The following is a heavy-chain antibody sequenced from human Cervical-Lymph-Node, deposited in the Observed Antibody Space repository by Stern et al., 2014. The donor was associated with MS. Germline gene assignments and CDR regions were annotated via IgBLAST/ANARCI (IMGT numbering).Heavy chain of an antibody. CDR3: AAIGPLMEGAAFDI. V-gene: IGHV4-31*03. Sequence: QLQLQESDPGLVKPSQTLSLSCTVSGAPVNSGGYYWTWIRQVPGKGLEWIGYIHHRGATFYNPPLKSRVTISVDTSENQVSLMLSSVTAADTAVYYCAAIGPLMEGAAFDIWGQGTLVTVSS. CDR1: GAPVNSGGYY. D-gene: IGHD3-16*01. J-gene: IGHJ3*02. CDR2: IHHRGAT.